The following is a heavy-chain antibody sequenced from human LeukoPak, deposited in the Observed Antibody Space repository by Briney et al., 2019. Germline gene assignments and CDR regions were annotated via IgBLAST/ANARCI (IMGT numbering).Heavy chain of an antibody. CDR2: ISGYSGDT. CDR1: GYTFTNYG. D-gene: IGHD3-3*01. V-gene: IGHV1-18*01. Sequence: VKVSCKASGYTFTNYGISWLRQAPGQGLEWMGWISGYSGDTNYAQRLQGRVTMTTDTSTNTAYMELRSLRSDDTAVYYCARSYDFWTGYSNLDYWGQGTLVTASS. J-gene: IGHJ4*02. CDR3: ARSYDFWTGYSNLDY.